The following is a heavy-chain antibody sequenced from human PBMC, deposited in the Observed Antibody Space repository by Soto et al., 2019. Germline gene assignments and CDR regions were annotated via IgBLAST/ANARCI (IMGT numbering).Heavy chain of an antibody. Sequence: SETLSLTCTVSGGSISSGGYYWSWIRQHPGKGLEWIGYIYYSGSTYYNTSLKSRVTISVDTSKNQFSLKMSSVTAANTAVNYCSIERQGFWSGYYTPLGWFDPWGQGTLVTVSS. CDR3: SIERQGFWSGYYTPLGWFDP. J-gene: IGHJ5*02. CDR2: IYYSGST. CDR1: GGSISSGGYY. D-gene: IGHD3-3*01. V-gene: IGHV4-31*03.